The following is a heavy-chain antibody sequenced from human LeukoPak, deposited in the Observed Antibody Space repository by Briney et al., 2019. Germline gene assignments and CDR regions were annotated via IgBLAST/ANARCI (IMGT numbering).Heavy chain of an antibody. J-gene: IGHJ4*02. D-gene: IGHD3-9*01. Sequence: GGSLRLSCAASGFTFSSYWMHWVRQAPGKGLVWVSRINSDGSSTSYADSVKGRFTISRDNAKNTLYLQMNSLRAEDTAVYYCARVPSHYDILTGYFEEGCFDYWGQGTLVTVSS. CDR1: GFTFSSYW. V-gene: IGHV3-74*01. CDR2: INSDGSST. CDR3: ARVPSHYDILTGYFEEGCFDY.